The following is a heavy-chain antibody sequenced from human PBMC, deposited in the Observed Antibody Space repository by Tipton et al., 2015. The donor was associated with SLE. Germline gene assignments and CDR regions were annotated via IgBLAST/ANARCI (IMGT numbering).Heavy chain of an antibody. V-gene: IGHV4-28*01. CDR2: IYYRGTA. J-gene: IGHJ3*01. CDR3: ARTFYGGGDAFDV. D-gene: IGHD4-23*01. CDR1: GYSISTSDSNW. Sequence: GLVKPSDTLSLTCAVSGYSISTSDSNWWGWIRQPPGKGLEWIGYIYYRGTAYYNPSLRSRVTVSVDTSKNQFSPRLNSVTAVDTAVYYCARTFYGGGDAFDVWGQGTKVSVSS.